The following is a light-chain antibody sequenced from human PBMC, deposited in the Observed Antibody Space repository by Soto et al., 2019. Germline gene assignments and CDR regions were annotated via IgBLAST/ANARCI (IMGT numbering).Light chain of an antibody. CDR1: NSNIGSNT. Sequence: QSVLTQPPSASATPGQRVTISCSGSNSNIGSNTVNWYQLLPGTAPKLLIYSNSQRPSGVPDRFSGSKSGTAASLAISGLQSEDEADYYCAAWDDSLKEPVFGGGTQLTVL. CDR3: AAWDDSLKEPV. CDR2: SNS. V-gene: IGLV1-44*01. J-gene: IGLJ7*01.